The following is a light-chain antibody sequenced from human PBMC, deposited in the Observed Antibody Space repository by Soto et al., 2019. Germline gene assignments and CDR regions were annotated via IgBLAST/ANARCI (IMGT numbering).Light chain of an antibody. Sequence: DIQMTQSPSTLSASVGDRVTITCRASQSIKNWLAWYQQKPGEAPKLLIYKASTLESGVPSRFSGSGSGTEFTLTISCLQPDDVATYYCQHYHGYPFTFGPGTKVDI. CDR1: QSIKNW. V-gene: IGKV1-5*03. CDR3: QHYHGYPFT. CDR2: KAS. J-gene: IGKJ3*01.